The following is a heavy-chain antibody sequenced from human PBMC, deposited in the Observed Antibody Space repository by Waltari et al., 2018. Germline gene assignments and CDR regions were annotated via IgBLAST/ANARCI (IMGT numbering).Heavy chain of an antibody. CDR1: GGSISSYY. CDR3: ACRPLTGGRFDP. CDR2: IYYSGST. D-gene: IGHD3-9*01. J-gene: IGHJ5*02. Sequence: QVQLQESGPGLVKPSETLSLTCTVSGGSISSYYWSWIRQPPGKGLEWIGYIYYSGSTNYNPSLKSRVTISVDTSKNQFSLKLSSVTAADTAVYYCACRPLTGGRFDPWGQGTLVTVSS. V-gene: IGHV4-59*01.